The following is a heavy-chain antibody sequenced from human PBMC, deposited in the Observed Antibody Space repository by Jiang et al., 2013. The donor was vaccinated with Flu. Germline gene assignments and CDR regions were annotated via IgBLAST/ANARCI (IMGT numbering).Heavy chain of an antibody. CDR3: ARAYSHLHSHVLRFLEWFLYYYYYYGMDV. V-gene: IGHV1-3*01. CDR1: GYTFTSYA. D-gene: IGHD3-3*01. CDR2: INAGNGNT. J-gene: IGHJ6*02. Sequence: SVKVSCKASGYTFTSYAMHWVRQAPGQRLEWMGWINAGNGNTKYSQKFQGRVTITRDTSASTAYMELSSLRSEDTAVYYCARAYSHLHSHVLRFLEWFLYYYYYYGMDVWGQGTTVTVSS.